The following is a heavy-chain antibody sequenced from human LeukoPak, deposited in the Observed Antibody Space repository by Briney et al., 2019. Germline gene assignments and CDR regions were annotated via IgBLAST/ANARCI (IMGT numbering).Heavy chain of an antibody. J-gene: IGHJ4*02. Sequence: GGSLRLSCAASGFTISSYSMNWVRQAPGKGLEWVSSISSSSSYIYYADSVKGRFTISRDNAKNSLYLQMNSLRAEDTAVYYCARVTMVRGKKGDYDYWGQGTLVTVSS. V-gene: IGHV3-21*01. CDR1: GFTISSYS. CDR3: ARVTMVRGKKGDYDY. D-gene: IGHD3-10*01. CDR2: ISSSSSYI.